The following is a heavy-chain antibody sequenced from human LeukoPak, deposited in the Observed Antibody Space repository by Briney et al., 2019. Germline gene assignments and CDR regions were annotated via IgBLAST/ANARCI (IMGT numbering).Heavy chain of an antibody. CDR2: FYPGDSDT. Sequence: GESLKISCKASGYSFTTYWIGWVRQMPGKGLEWMGIFYPGDSDTRYSPSFQGQVTISADKSISTAYLQWSSLKASDTAMNYCARRRFNYDSSGYYPFDFWGQGTLVTVSS. CDR1: GYSFTTYW. D-gene: IGHD3-22*01. V-gene: IGHV5-51*01. CDR3: ARRRFNYDSSGYYPFDF. J-gene: IGHJ4*02.